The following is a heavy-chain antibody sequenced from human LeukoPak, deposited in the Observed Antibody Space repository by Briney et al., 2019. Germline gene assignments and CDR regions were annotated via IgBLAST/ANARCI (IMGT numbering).Heavy chain of an antibody. J-gene: IGHJ3*02. D-gene: IGHD3-10*01. CDR2: ISSSSSYI. CDR1: GFTFSSYS. Sequence: PGGSLRLSCAASGFTFSSYSMNWVRQAPGKGLEWVSSISSSSSYIYYADSVKGRFTISRDNAKNSLYLQMNSLRDEDTAVYYCAREAGPDYYDAGRTRVAFDIWGQGTMVTVSS. V-gene: IGHV3-21*04. CDR3: AREAGPDYYDAGRTRVAFDI.